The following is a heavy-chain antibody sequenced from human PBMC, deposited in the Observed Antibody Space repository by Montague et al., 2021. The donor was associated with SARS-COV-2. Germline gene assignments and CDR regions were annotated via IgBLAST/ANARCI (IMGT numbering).Heavy chain of an antibody. J-gene: IGHJ6*02. Sequence: SETLSLTCTVSGGSISSYYWNWIRQPPGRGLLWIGYISYSGSTNYNPSLKSRVTISVDTSKNHFTLRLSSVTAADTAVYYCARDGSLRFEILIGPRHYYYVMDVWGQGTTVTVSS. D-gene: IGHD3-9*01. CDR3: ARDGSLRFEILIGPRHYYYVMDV. V-gene: IGHV4-59*12. CDR1: GGSISSYY. CDR2: ISYSGST.